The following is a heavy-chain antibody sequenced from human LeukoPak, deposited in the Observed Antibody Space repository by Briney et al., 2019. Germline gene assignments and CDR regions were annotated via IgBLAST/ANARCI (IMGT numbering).Heavy chain of an antibody. CDR2: INQDGSEK. J-gene: IGHJ4*02. Sequence: GGSLRLSCAASGFTFSMSWMTWVRQAPGKGLQWVAKINQDGSEKFYVDSVKGRSTISRDNSKNSLYLQMDSLRAEDTAVYYCARGEFYYDFWGQGTPVTVSS. V-gene: IGHV3-7*04. D-gene: IGHD3-22*01. CDR3: ARGEFYYDF. CDR1: GFTFSMSW.